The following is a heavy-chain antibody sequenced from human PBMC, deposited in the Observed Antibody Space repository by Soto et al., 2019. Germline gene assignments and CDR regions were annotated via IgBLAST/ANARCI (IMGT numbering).Heavy chain of an antibody. CDR3: AKGIYKLWILPFDF. V-gene: IGHV3-23*01. CDR2: ISGGGGVT. D-gene: IGHD3-10*01. Sequence: GWSLRLSCVASGFQFDDYAMTWVRQVPGKGLEWVSAISGGGGVTYYANSVKGRFTISRDNSKNTLYLRMDSLSADDTAMYNCAKGIYKLWILPFDFWGQGTQFTFSS. J-gene: IGHJ4*02. CDR1: GFQFDDYA.